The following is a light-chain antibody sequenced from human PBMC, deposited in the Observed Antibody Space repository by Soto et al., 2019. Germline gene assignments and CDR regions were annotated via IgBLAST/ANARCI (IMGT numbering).Light chain of an antibody. CDR2: LGS. J-gene: IGKJ5*01. CDR1: QSLLHSNVYNF. V-gene: IGKV2-28*01. Sequence: DIVMTQSPLSLPVTPGEPASISCRSSQSLLHSNVYNFLDWYLQKPGQSPQLLIYLGSNRASGVPDRFSGSESGTDFALKISRVAAEDVGVSYFRRALQTPITSGQATRRAI. CDR3: RRALQTPIT.